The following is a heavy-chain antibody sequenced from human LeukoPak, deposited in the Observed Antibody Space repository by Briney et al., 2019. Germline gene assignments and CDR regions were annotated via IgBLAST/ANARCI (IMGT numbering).Heavy chain of an antibody. CDR1: GYTFTNYY. CDR2: ITPSGGST. Sequence: GASVKVSCKASGYTFTNYYMHWVRQAPGQGLEWLGLITPSGGSTWYAQKFQGRVTMTRDMSTSTDYMELSSLRSEDTAVYYCAREVDVGTTANYNWFDPWGQGTLVTVSS. V-gene: IGHV1-46*01. CDR3: AREVDVGTTANYNWFDP. D-gene: IGHD4-17*01. J-gene: IGHJ5*02.